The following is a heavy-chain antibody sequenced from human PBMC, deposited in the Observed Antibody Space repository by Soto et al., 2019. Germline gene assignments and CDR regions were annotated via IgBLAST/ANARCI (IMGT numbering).Heavy chain of an antibody. J-gene: IGHJ5*02. CDR1: GFTFSSYA. D-gene: IGHD3-10*01. Sequence: GGSLRLSCAASGFTFSSYAMSWVRQAPGKGLEWVSAISGSGGSTYYADSVKGRFTISRDNSKNTLYLQMNSLGAEDTAVYYCAKNVDGSGSYYNPNLNWFDPWGQGTLVTVSS. CDR2: ISGSGGST. CDR3: AKNVDGSGSYYNPNLNWFDP. V-gene: IGHV3-23*01.